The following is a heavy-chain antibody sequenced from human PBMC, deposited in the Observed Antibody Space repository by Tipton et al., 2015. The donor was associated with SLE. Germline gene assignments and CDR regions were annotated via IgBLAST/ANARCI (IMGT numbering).Heavy chain of an antibody. CDR2: LYAGGST. Sequence: TLSLTCSVSGVSISTSRYYWGWIRQSPGQGLEWVGSLYAGGSTYFHPSLKSRVTISADTSKSQFSLTLKFVTAADTAVYYCARLHGYSYGLNWFDPWGQGTLISVSS. D-gene: IGHD5-18*01. V-gene: IGHV4-39*07. J-gene: IGHJ5*02. CDR1: GVSISTSRYY. CDR3: ARLHGYSYGLNWFDP.